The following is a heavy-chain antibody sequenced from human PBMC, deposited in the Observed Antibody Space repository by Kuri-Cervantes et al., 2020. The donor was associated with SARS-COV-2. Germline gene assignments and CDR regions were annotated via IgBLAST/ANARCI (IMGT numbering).Heavy chain of an antibody. Sequence: SVKVSCKTSGGTFTNYAISWVRQAPGQGLEWMGGIIPIFGTANYAQKLQGRVTMTTDTSTSTAYMELRSLRSDDTAVYYCARVLICGGSCYAFDIWGQGTMVTVSS. CDR1: GGTFTNYA. CDR3: ARVLICGGSCYAFDI. V-gene: IGHV1-69*05. CDR2: IIPIFGTA. D-gene: IGHD2-15*01. J-gene: IGHJ3*02.